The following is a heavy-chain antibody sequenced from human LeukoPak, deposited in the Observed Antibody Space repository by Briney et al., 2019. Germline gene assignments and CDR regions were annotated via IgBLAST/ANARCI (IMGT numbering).Heavy chain of an antibody. CDR3: ARRSEFDNTHYHYFDY. D-gene: IGHD2-15*01. J-gene: IGHJ4*02. CDR1: GGSIDSTNY. Sequence: PSGTLSLTCGVSGGSIDSTNYWSWVRQAPGKGLEWIGTIYHSGSTEYNPSLKSRVAIFVDTSKNQFSLILHSVAAADTAVYYCARRSEFDNTHYHYFDYWGQGALVTVSS. V-gene: IGHV4-4*02. CDR2: IYHSGST.